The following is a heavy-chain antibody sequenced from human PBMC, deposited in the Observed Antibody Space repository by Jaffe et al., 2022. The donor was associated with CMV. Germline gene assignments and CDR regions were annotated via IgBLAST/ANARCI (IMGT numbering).Heavy chain of an antibody. CDR3: AKEGYYYDSSGYLGNAFDI. Sequence: EVQLLESGGGLVQPGGSLRLSCAASGFTFSSYAMSWVRQAPGKGLEWVSAISGSGGSTYYADSVKGRFTISRDNSKNTLYLQMNSLRAEDTAVYYCAKEGYYYDSSGYLGNAFDIWGQGTMVTVSS. D-gene: IGHD3-22*01. J-gene: IGHJ3*02. V-gene: IGHV3-23*01. CDR1: GFTFSSYA. CDR2: ISGSGGST.